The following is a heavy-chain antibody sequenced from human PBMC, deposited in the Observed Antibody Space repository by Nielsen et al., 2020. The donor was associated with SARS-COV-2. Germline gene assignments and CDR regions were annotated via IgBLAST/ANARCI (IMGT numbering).Heavy chain of an antibody. V-gene: IGHV1-46*01. Sequence: ASVKVSCKASGYSFTSYDMHWVRQAPGQGLEWMGVIYPSVGSTIYAQKFQGRVSMTRDTSTSTVYMELTSDDTAVYYCARARATIFGLVMSYGMDVWGQGTTVAVSS. CDR3: ARARATIFGLVMSYGMDV. J-gene: IGHJ6*02. D-gene: IGHD3/OR15-3a*01. CDR1: GYSFTSYD. CDR2: IYPSVGST.